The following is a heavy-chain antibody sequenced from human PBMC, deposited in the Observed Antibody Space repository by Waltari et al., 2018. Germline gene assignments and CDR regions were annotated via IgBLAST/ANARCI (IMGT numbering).Heavy chain of an antibody. D-gene: IGHD5-18*01. CDR2: ISYTGTS. CDR3: AREGEGGYSYGLNWFDP. Sequence: QVQLQESGPGLVKPSQTLSLTCAVPGGSIGSGDSFWSWIRQPPGKGLELIGYISYTGTSYYNPSLKSRVTISVDTSKNQFSLKLSSVTAADTAVYYCAREGEGGYSYGLNWFDPWGQGTLVTVSS. J-gene: IGHJ5*02. V-gene: IGHV4-30-4*08. CDR1: GGSIGSGDSF.